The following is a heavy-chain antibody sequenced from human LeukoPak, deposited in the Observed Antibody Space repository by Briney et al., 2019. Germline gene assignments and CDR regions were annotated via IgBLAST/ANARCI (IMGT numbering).Heavy chain of an antibody. CDR1: GGPISSYY. Sequence: SDTLPLTCSVSGGPISSYYWIWIRQPAGKGLEWIGRIYTSGSTNNNPSLKSRVTMSVDTSKNQFSLKLSSVTAADTAVYYCERDIANLSRREYYFDYWGQGTLVTVSS. J-gene: IGHJ4*02. D-gene: IGHD2-15*01. CDR3: ERDIANLSRREYYFDY. V-gene: IGHV4-4*07. CDR2: IYTSGST.